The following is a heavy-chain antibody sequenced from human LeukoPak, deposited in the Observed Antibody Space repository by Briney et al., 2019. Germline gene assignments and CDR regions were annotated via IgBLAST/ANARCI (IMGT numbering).Heavy chain of an antibody. D-gene: IGHD3-22*01. Sequence: PGGSLRLSCAASGFTFRSYWMSWVRQMPGKGLEWMGRIDPSDSYTNYSPSFQGHVTISADKSISTAYLQWSSLKASDTAMYYCARLPKSNYDSSGYSDYWGQGTLVTVSS. CDR3: ARLPKSNYDSSGYSDY. CDR1: GFTFRSYW. CDR2: IDPSDSYT. V-gene: IGHV5-10-1*01. J-gene: IGHJ4*02.